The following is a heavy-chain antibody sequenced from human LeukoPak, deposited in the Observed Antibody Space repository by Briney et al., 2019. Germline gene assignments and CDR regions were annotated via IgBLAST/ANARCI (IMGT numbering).Heavy chain of an antibody. CDR2: ISGSGGST. CDR1: GGTFSSYA. Sequence: ASVKVSCKASGGTFSSYAMSWVRQAPGKGLEWVSAISGSGGSTYYADSVKGRFTISRDNSKNTLYLQMNSLRAEDTAVYYCAKERTIILGETDYWGQGTLVTVSS. D-gene: IGHD2-8*02. J-gene: IGHJ4*02. CDR3: AKERTIILGETDY. V-gene: IGHV3-23*01.